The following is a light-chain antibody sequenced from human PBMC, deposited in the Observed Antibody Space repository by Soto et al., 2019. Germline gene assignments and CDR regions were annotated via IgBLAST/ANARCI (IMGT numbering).Light chain of an antibody. CDR2: DAS. Sequence: DIVLTQSPATLSLSPGEGATLSCRASQSVNTYLASYQQKTGQAPRLLSYDASIRATGIPARLSGTGSGTDFTLAISSLEPEDFAVYYCQQRSTWPHTFGPGTKVEI. CDR1: QSVNTY. J-gene: IGKJ3*01. V-gene: IGKV3-11*01. CDR3: QQRSTWPHT.